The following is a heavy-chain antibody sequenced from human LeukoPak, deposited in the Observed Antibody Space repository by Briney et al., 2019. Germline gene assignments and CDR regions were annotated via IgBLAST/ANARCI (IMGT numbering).Heavy chain of an antibody. CDR2: IYYSGST. CDR3: ARHDTAMAPFDY. V-gene: IGHV4-59*08. CDR1: GGSISSYY. Sequence: SETLSLTCTVSGGSISSYYWTWIRQPPGKGLEWLGYIYYSGSTSYNPSLKSRVTISLDTSKNQFSLRLSSVTAADTAVYYCARHDTAMAPFDYWGQGTLVTVSS. D-gene: IGHD5-18*01. J-gene: IGHJ4*02.